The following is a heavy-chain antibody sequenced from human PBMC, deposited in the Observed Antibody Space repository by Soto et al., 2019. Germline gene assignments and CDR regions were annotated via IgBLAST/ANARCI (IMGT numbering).Heavy chain of an antibody. V-gene: IGHV4-59*08. J-gene: IGHJ4*01. CDR3: VSYGPGSGWLTFDY. Sequence: SETLSLTCTVSGGSISSNYWNWIRQPPGKGLEWIGYIYYSGTTNYNPSLKSRVTISVDTSKNQFSLKLTSVTAADTAMYYCVSYGPGSGWLTFDYLGYGPLGTVSS. D-gene: IGHD6-19*01. CDR1: GGSISSNY. CDR2: IYYSGTT.